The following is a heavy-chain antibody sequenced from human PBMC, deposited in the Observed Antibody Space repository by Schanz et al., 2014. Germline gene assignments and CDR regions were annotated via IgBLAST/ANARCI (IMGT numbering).Heavy chain of an antibody. CDR2: IYLSDGST. J-gene: IGHJ6*02. CDR1: GYTFTNYY. V-gene: IGHV1-46*01. Sequence: QVQLVQSGAEVKKPGASLKLSCKASGYTFTNYYIHWVRQAPGQGLEWMGRIYLSDGSTRYAQKFQGRVTVTRDTSTTTVYMDLSSLISEDTAVYYCARDNLVSSSWYNYYGMDVWGQGTTVTVSS. D-gene: IGHD6-13*01. CDR3: ARDNLVSSSWYNYYGMDV.